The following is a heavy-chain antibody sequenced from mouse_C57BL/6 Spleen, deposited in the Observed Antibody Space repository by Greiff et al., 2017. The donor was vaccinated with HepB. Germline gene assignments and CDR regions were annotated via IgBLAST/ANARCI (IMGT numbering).Heavy chain of an antibody. CDR1: GYSFTGYY. CDR2: INPSTGGT. CDR3: ARGWDDY. Sequence: VQLKESGPELVKPGASVKISCKASGYSFTGYYMNWVKQSPEKSLEWIGEINPSTGGTTYNQKFKAKATLTVDKSSSTAYMQLKSLTSEDSAVYYCARGWDDYWGQGTTLTVSS. J-gene: IGHJ2*01. D-gene: IGHD4-1*01. V-gene: IGHV1-42*01.